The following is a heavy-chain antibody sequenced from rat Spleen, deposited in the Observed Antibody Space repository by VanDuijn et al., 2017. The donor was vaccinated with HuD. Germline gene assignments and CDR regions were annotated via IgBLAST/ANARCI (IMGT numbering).Heavy chain of an antibody. J-gene: IGHJ2*01. Sequence: VQLVESDGGLVQPGRSLKLSCAASGFTFSDYYMAWVRQAPGKGLEWIAAILTGGNTYYNPALKSRLSISRDTSKSQVFLKMNDLQTEDTAIYFCARSDTIAAMGHYWGQGVMVTVSS. CDR2: ILTGGNT. CDR1: GFTFSDYY. CDR3: ARSDTIAAMGHY. V-gene: IGHV2S12*01. D-gene: IGHD1-2*01.